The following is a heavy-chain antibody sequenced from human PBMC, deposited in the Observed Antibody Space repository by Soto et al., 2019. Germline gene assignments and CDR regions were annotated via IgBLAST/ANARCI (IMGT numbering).Heavy chain of an antibody. CDR2: IYYSGST. V-gene: IGHV4-59*01. CDR1: GGSISSYY. J-gene: IGHJ5*02. D-gene: IGHD2-15*01. CDR3: ARDNPTRPWYWFDP. Sequence: SETLSLTCTVSGGSISSYYWSWIRQPPGKGLEWIGYIYYSGSTNYNPSPKNRVTISVDTSKNQFSLELSSVTAADTAVYYCARDNPTRPWYWFDPWGQGTLVTVSS.